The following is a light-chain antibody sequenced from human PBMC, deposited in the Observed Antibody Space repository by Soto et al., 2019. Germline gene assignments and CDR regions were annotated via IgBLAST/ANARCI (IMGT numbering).Light chain of an antibody. Sequence: DIQMTQSPSTLSASVGDRVTITCRASQNIGRWLAWYQQTPGKAPNLLIFDASSLESGIPSRFSGSGYGTEFTLTISSLQPDDFATYYCQQYTSYPAFGQGTMVELK. CDR2: DAS. V-gene: IGKV1-5*01. CDR3: QQYTSYPA. J-gene: IGKJ1*01. CDR1: QNIGRW.